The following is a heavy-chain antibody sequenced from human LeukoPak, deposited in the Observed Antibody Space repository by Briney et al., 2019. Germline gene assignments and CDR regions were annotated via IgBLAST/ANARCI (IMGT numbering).Heavy chain of an antibody. CDR1: GGSIRSYY. D-gene: IGHD3-10*01. J-gene: IGHJ4*02. V-gene: IGHV4-59*01. CDR3: ARENRVTLVRGVIDY. Sequence: SETLSLTCTVSGGSIRSYYWSWLRQPPGKGLEWIGYIYYSGTTNYNPSLKSRVTISVDTSKNQFSLKLSSVTAADTAVYYCARENRVTLVRGVIDYWGQGTLVTVSS. CDR2: IYYSGTT.